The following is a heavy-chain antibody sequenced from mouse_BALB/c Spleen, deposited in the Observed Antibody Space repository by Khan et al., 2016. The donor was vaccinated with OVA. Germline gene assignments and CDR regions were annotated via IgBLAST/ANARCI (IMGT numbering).Heavy chain of an antibody. Sequence: QVQLQQSGAELVKAGASVKMSCKASGYTFTSYWMHWVKQRLGQGLEWFAETNPTNGRTYYNEKFKSKATLTVDKSSSPAYMLLSGPTLEDSADYDYERIKKIVATYFDYWGQGTTLTVSS. CDR1: GYTFTSYW. CDR2: TNPTNGRT. J-gene: IGHJ2*01. CDR3: ERIKKIVATYFDY. V-gene: IGHV1S81*02. D-gene: IGHD1-1*01.